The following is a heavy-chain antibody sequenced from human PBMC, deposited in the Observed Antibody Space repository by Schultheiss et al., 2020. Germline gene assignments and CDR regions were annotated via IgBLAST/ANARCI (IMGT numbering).Heavy chain of an antibody. Sequence: GGSLKLSCAASGFTFSSYAMSWVRQAPGKGLEWVAVIWYDGSNKYYADSVKGRFTISRDNSKNTLYLQMNSLRVDDTAVYYCTRDQDGYNTNWFDPWGQGTLVTVSS. CDR3: TRDQDGYNTNWFDP. J-gene: IGHJ5*02. CDR1: GFTFSSYA. D-gene: IGHD5-24*01. V-gene: IGHV3-33*08. CDR2: IWYDGSNK.